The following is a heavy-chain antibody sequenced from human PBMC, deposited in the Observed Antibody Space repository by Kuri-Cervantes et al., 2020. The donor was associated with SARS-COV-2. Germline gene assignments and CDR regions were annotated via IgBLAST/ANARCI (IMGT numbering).Heavy chain of an antibody. CDR1: GFTVSSNY. Sequence: GESLKISCAASGFTVSSNYMSWVRQAPGKGLEWVSVIYSGGSTYYADSVKGRFTISRDNSKNTLYLQMNSLRAEDTAVYYCAKDRGEDSSGFYGMDVWGQGTTVTVSS. D-gene: IGHD3-22*01. CDR3: AKDRGEDSSGFYGMDV. V-gene: IGHV3-53*01. J-gene: IGHJ6*02. CDR2: IYSGGST.